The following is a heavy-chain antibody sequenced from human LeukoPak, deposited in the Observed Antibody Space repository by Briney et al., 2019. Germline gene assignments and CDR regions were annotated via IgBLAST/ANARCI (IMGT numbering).Heavy chain of an antibody. V-gene: IGHV3-48*02. J-gene: IGHJ4*02. Sequence: GGSVRLSCAASGFTFSSYSMNWGRQAPGKGLEWVSYIISSSKTIYYSGSVKPRFTISRDNAKNSLYLQMNSLRDEDSAVYYCARVNVCPSCHFDYGGQASSATVSS. D-gene: IGHD5/OR15-5a*01. CDR3: ARVNVCPSCHFDY. CDR2: IISSSKTI. CDR1: GFTFSSYS.